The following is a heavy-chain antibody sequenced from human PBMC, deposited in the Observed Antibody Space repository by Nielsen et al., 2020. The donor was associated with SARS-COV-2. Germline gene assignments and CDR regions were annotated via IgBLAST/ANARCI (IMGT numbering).Heavy chain of an antibody. CDR1: GYTFTGHY. Sequence: ASVKVSCKASGYTFTGHYMHWMRQAPGQGPEWMGRVNPNSGATNYAQKFQGRVTLTRDTSINTTYMELNRLTSDDTAVYYCARGDYSNPNYWGQGSLVTVSS. CDR3: ARGDYSNPNY. V-gene: IGHV1-2*06. CDR2: VNPNSGAT. J-gene: IGHJ4*02. D-gene: IGHD4-11*01.